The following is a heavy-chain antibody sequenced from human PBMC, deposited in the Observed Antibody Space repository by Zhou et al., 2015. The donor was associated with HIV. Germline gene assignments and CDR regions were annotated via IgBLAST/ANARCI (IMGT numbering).Heavy chain of an antibody. J-gene: IGHJ3*02. CDR1: GFTFS. CDR3: ARDVDFWSGWLDAFDI. Sequence: VQLVESGGRRGSSLGRSLRLSCAASGFTFSMHWVRQAPGKGLEWVSSISSSSSYIYYADSVKGRFTISRDNAKNSLYLQMNSLRAEDTAVYYCARDVDFWSGWLDAFDIWGQGTMVTVSS. D-gene: IGHD3-3*01. CDR2: ISSSSSYI. V-gene: IGHV3-21*01.